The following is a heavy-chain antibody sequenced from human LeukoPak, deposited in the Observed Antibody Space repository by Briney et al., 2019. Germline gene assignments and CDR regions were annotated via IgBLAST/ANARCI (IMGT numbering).Heavy chain of an antibody. V-gene: IGHV5-51*01. CDR2: IYPGDSDT. CDR3: ARLAQAICSGGSCYSSGYMDV. CDR1: GYGFTSYW. D-gene: IGHD2-15*01. Sequence: GESLKISRKGSGYGFTSYWIGWVRQMPGKGLEWMGIIYPGDSDTRYSPSFQGQVTISADKSISTAYLQWSSLKASDTAMYYCARLAQAICSGGSCYSSGYMDVWGKGTTVTVSS. J-gene: IGHJ6*03.